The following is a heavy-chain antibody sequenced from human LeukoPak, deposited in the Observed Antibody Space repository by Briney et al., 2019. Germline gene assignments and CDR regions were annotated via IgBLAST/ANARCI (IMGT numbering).Heavy chain of an antibody. CDR2: SYYSGST. Sequence: SETLSLTCTVSGGSISSSSYYWGWIRQPPGKGLKWIGSSYYSGSTYYNPSLKSRVTISVDTSKNQFSLKLSSVTAADTAVYYCARQYCGGDCYVVDYWGQGTLVTVSS. J-gene: IGHJ4*02. D-gene: IGHD2-21*01. V-gene: IGHV4-39*01. CDR1: GGSISSSSYY. CDR3: ARQYCGGDCYVVDY.